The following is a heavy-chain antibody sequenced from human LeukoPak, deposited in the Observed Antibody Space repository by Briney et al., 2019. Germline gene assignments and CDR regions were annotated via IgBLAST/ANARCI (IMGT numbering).Heavy chain of an antibody. J-gene: IGHJ6*02. D-gene: IGHD2/OR15-2a*01. CDR2: IWNDGSNK. V-gene: IGHV3-33*01. Sequence: GGSLRLSCAASGFTFNSYGMHWVRQAPGKGLEWVAIIWNDGSNKYYRDSVKGRFTVSGDNSKNTLYLQMNSLRVQDTAVYYCARDTATSMRPWGMDVWGQGTTVTVPS. CDR1: GFTFNSYG. CDR3: ARDTATSMRPWGMDV.